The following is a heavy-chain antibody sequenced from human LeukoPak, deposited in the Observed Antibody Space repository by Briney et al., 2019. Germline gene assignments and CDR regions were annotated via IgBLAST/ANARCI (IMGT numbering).Heavy chain of an antibody. Sequence: GGSLRLSCAASGFTFSSYSMNWVRQAPGKGLEWVSYISSSSSTIYYADSVKGRFTISRDNAKNSLYLQMNSLRAEDTAVYYCARAPMGSVDYWGQGTLVTVSS. CDR3: ARAPMGSVDY. J-gene: IGHJ4*02. D-gene: IGHD2-8*01. V-gene: IGHV3-48*01. CDR2: ISSSSSTI. CDR1: GFTFSSYS.